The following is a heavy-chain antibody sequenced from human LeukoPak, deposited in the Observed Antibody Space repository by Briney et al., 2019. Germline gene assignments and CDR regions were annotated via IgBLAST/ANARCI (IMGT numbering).Heavy chain of an antibody. Sequence: SETLSLTCSVSGGFNTHYYWSWIRQPPGKGLEWIGYFYHSGSTNYNPSLKSRVTLSVDTSKNHFSLKLSSVTAADTAVYYCARGQWLPVFDFWGQGTLVTVSS. CDR2: FYHSGST. CDR3: ARGQWLPVFDF. J-gene: IGHJ4*02. D-gene: IGHD3-22*01. V-gene: IGHV4-59*01. CDR1: GGFNTHYY.